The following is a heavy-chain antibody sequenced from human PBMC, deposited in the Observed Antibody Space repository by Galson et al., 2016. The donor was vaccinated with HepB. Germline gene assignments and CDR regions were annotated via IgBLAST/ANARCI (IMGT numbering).Heavy chain of an antibody. CDR3: AKDRGYYAMDV. D-gene: IGHD3-10*01. CDR2: ISYDGRKK. CDR1: GFTFSHYA. V-gene: IGHV3-30*04. Sequence: SLRLSCAASGFTFSHYAMAWVRQAPGKAPEWVAVISYDGRKKYYADSVKGRFTISRDKSKKTLFLEMNSLRPEDTAVYHCAKDRGYYAMDVWGQGTTVTVSS. J-gene: IGHJ6*02.